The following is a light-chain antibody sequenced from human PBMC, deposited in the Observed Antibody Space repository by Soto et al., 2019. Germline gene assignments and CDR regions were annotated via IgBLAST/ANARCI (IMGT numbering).Light chain of an antibody. CDR1: QSVSSSY. Sequence: LTQTEGTLSLSLEERSTNSCRAIQSVSSSYLAWYQQKPGQAPRLLIYGASSRATGIPDRFSGSGSGTDFTLTISRVEPVEFALYYCQQYGSSPPWTIRQGTKVDIK. J-gene: IGKJ1*01. CDR3: QQYGSSPPWT. V-gene: IGKV3-20*01. CDR2: GAS.